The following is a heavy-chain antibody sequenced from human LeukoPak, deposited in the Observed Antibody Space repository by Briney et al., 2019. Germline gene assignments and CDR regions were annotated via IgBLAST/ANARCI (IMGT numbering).Heavy chain of an antibody. CDR2: INNDGRST. V-gene: IGHV3-74*01. CDR1: GFTSTSYG. D-gene: IGHD1-26*01. J-gene: IGHJ4*02. CDR3: ARNYNGMSY. Sequence: PGGSLRLSCVASGFTSTSYGMMWVRQAPGKGLVWVSYINNDGRSTTYADSVKGRFTISRDNAKNTLYLQTNSLRAEDTAMYYCARNYNGMSYWGQGTLVIVSS.